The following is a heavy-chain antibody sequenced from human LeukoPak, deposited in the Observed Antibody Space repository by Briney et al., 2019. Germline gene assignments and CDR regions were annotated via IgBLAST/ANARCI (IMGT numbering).Heavy chain of an antibody. D-gene: IGHD1-1*01. CDR1: GGSISSSSYY. V-gene: IGHV4-39*01. Sequence: SETLSLTCTVSGGSISSSSYYWGWIRQPPGKGLEWIGSIYYSGSTYFSPSLKSRVTISVDTSKNQFSLKLSSVTAADTAVYYCARPVPSRLGWFDPWGQGTLVTVSS. CDR2: IYYSGST. CDR3: ARPVPSRLGWFDP. J-gene: IGHJ5*02.